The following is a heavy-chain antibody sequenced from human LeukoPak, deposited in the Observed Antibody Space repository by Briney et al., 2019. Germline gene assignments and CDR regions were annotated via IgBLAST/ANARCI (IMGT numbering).Heavy chain of an antibody. CDR2: INESGST. J-gene: IGHJ4*02. CDR1: GGSFSDYY. Sequence: SETLSLTCAVYGGSFSDYYWTWIRQPPGGGLEWMGEINESGSTNNNPSLESRVTISVDTSKNQFSLRLSSVTAADTAVFYCARHGRDGYNYRGVFDNWGQGTLVTVSS. D-gene: IGHD5-24*01. CDR3: ARHGRDGYNYRGVFDN. V-gene: IGHV4-34*01.